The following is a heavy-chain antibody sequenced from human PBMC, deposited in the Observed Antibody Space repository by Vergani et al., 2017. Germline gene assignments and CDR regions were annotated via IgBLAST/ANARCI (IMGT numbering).Heavy chain of an antibody. Sequence: QVQLVESGGGLVKPGGSLRLSCAASGFSLSDHHMTWIRQAPGKGLEWVSYISNSGNTIEYADSVKGRFSISRDNAKSSLFLQMDSLRAEDTAVYYCARDHRDYNNYPGTFDIWGQGSMVTVSS. CDR2: ISNSGNTI. D-gene: IGHD5-24*01. CDR3: ARDHRDYNNYPGTFDI. J-gene: IGHJ3*02. V-gene: IGHV3-11*01. CDR1: GFSLSDHH.